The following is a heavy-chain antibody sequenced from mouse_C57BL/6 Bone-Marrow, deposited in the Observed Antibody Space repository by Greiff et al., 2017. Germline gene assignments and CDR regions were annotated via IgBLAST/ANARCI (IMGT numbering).Heavy chain of an antibody. J-gene: IGHJ2*01. D-gene: IGHD2-3*01. V-gene: IGHV14-4*01. CDR1: GFNIKDDY. CDR2: IDPEIGAT. Sequence: VQLQQSGAELVRPGASVKLSCTASGFNIKDDYIHWVKQRPEQGLEWIGWIDPEIGATEYASKFQGKATITSDTSSNTAYLQLSSLTSEDTAVYYCSSFDGHYFDCWGQGTPLTVAS. CDR3: SSFDGHYFDC.